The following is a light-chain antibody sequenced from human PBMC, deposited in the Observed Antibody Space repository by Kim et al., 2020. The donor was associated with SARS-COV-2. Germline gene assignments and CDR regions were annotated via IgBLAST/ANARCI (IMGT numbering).Light chain of an antibody. CDR2: YDS. CDR1: NIGSKS. Sequence: YELTQPPSVSVAPGKTARITCRGNNIGSKSVHWYQQKPGQAPVLVIYYDSDRPSGIPERFSGSNSGNTATLTISRVEAGDEADYYCQVWDSSSDHPVFG. J-gene: IGLJ3*02. V-gene: IGLV3-21*04. CDR3: QVWDSSSDHPV.